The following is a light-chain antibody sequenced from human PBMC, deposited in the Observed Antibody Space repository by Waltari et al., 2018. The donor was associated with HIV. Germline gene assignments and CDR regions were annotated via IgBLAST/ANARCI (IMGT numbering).Light chain of an antibody. V-gene: IGLV7-43*01. CDR1: TGAVTSGYY. CDR2: STN. J-gene: IGLJ2*01. Sequence: QTVVTQEPSLTVSPGGTVTLTCASSTGAVTSGYYPNWFQQKPGQPPRALIYSTNKKHSWTPARFSGSLRGGKAALTLSGVQPEDEAEYYCLLYYGGAQPHVVFGGGTKLTVL. CDR3: LLYYGGAQPHVV.